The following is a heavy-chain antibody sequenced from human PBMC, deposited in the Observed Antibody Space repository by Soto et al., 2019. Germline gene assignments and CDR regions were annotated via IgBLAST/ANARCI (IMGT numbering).Heavy chain of an antibody. CDR3: ARGLTMLRGVMDS. V-gene: IGHV4-31*03. D-gene: IGHD3-10*01. J-gene: IGHJ4*02. CDR2: IYYTGGA. CDR1: GGSISGGGDY. Sequence: LSLTCPVSGGSISGGGDYWSWIRQHPGKGLEWIGYIYYTGGAYYNPSLKSRAILSLDTSKSQFSLNLTSVTAADTAVYYCARGLTMLRGVMDSWGQGTLVTVSS.